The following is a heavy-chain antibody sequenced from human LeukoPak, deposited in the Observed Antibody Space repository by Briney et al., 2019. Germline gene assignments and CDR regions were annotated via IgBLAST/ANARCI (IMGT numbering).Heavy chain of an antibody. V-gene: IGHV1-46*01. CDR2: INPSGGST. CDR1: GYTFSNYH. CDR3: ARDGDYRVNYYGMDV. J-gene: IGHJ6*02. Sequence: ASVKVSCKASGYTFSNYHMHWVRQAPGQGLEWMGIINPSGGSTNCAQKFQGRVTLTRDTSTSTVYMPLSSLGSEDTAAYYCARDGDYRVNYYGMDVWGQGTTVTVSS. D-gene: IGHD4-11*01.